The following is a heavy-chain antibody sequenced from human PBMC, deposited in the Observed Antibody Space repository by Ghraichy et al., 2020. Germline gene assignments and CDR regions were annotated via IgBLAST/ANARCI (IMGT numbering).Heavy chain of an antibody. J-gene: IGHJ4*02. Sequence: GGSLRLSCATSGFSFSTAWMSWVRQAPGKGLEWVGRLKSNNDGRTADYAAAGKGRFTMSRDDSRNLLYLHLNSLKTEDTAVYYCNTVGDWHGSGYRGQGTPVTVSS. V-gene: IGHV3-15*01. CDR2: LKSNNDGRTA. D-gene: IGHD3-10*01. CDR1: GFSFSTAW. CDR3: NTVGDWHGSGY.